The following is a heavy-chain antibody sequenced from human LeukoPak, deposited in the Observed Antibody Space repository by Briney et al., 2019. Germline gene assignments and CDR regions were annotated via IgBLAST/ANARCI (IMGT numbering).Heavy chain of an antibody. CDR1: GFTFSSYA. J-gene: IGHJ5*02. CDR2: ISYDGSNK. V-gene: IGHV3-30*04. Sequence: PGGSLRLSCAASGFTFSSYAMHWVRQAPGKGLEWVAVISYDGSNKYYADSVKGRFTISRDNSKNTLYLQMNSLRAEDTAVYYCARDGTVGATSWFDPWGQGTLVTVSS. D-gene: IGHD1-26*01. CDR3: ARDGTVGATSWFDP.